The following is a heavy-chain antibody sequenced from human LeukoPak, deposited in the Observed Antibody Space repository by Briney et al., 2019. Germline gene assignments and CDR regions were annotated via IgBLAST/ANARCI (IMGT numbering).Heavy chain of an antibody. D-gene: IGHD2-15*01. V-gene: IGHV1-18*01. CDR1: GGTFSSYA. J-gene: IGHJ3*02. CDR3: ARDRDYCSGGSCYLVPGGDAFDI. Sequence: ASVKVSCKASGGTFSSYAISWVRQAPGQGLEWMGWISAYNGNTNYAQKLQGRVTMTTDTSTSTAYMELSSLRSEDTAVYYCARDRDYCSGGSCYLVPGGDAFDIWGQGTMVTVSS. CDR2: ISAYNGNT.